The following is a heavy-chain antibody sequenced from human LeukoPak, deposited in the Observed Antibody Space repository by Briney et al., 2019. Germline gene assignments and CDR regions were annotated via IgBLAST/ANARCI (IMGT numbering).Heavy chain of an antibody. V-gene: IGHV1-69*06. CDR2: IIPIFGTA. J-gene: IGHJ4*02. D-gene: IGHD5-18*01. CDR1: VCTFSSYA. CDR3: ARDRGYSITFDY. Sequence: ASVTVSFKSSVCTFSSYAISWVRQAPGQGLEWMGRIIPIFGTANYAQRFQGRVTITADKSTSTAYMELSSLRSEDTAVYYCARDRGYSITFDYWGQGTLVSVSS.